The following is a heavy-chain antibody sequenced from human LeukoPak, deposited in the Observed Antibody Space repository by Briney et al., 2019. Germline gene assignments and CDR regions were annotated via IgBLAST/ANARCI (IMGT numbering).Heavy chain of an antibody. J-gene: IGHJ6*04. CDR1: GFTFSSYG. D-gene: IGHD4-23*01. V-gene: IGHV3-30*18. CDR2: ISYDGSNK. CDR3: AKIRFGGDYGGFEDV. Sequence: PGGSLRLSCAASGFTFSSYGMHWVRQAPGKGLEWVAVISYDGSNKYYADSVKGRFTISRDNSKNTLYLQMNSLRAEDTAVYYCAKIRFGGDYGGFEDVWGKGTTVTVSS.